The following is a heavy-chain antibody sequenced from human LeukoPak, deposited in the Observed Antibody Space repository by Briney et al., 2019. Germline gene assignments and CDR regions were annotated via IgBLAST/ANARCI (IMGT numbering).Heavy chain of an antibody. J-gene: IGHJ1*01. CDR3: ARGRTGSRITMKYFQH. Sequence: SETLSLTCAVYGGSFSGYYWSWIRQPPGKGLEWIGEINHSGSTNYNPSLKSRVTISVDTSKNQFSLKLGSVTAADTAVYYCARGRTGSRITMKYFQHWGQGTLVTVSS. D-gene: IGHD3-22*01. CDR1: GGSFSGYY. V-gene: IGHV4-34*01. CDR2: INHSGST.